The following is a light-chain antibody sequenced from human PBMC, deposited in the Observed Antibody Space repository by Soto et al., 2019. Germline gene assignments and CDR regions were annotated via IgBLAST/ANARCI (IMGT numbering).Light chain of an antibody. CDR1: QSVSSIY. V-gene: IGKV3-20*01. CDR3: QQYGSSPFT. CDR2: GAS. Sequence: EIVLMQSPGTLSLSPGERATLSCRASQSVSSIYLAWYQQKPGQTPRLLIYGASSRATGIPDRFSGSGSGTDFTLTISTLEPEDFAVYYCQQYGSSPFTFGTGTKVDIK. J-gene: IGKJ3*01.